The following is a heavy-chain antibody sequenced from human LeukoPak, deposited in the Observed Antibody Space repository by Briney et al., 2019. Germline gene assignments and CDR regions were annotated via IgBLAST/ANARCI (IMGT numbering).Heavy chain of an antibody. J-gene: IGHJ4*02. CDR3: AKAHSGSYFSIDY. V-gene: IGHV3-23*01. CDR2: ISGSGGST. CDR1: GYTFTSYG. D-gene: IGHD1-26*01. Sequence: SCKASGYTFTSYGISWVRQAPGKGLEWVSAISGSGGSTYYADSVKGRFTISRDNSKNTLYLQMNSLRAEDTAVYYCAKAHSGSYFSIDYWGQGTLVTVSS.